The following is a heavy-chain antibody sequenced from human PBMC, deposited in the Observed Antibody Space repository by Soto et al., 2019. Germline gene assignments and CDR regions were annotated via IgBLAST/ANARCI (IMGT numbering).Heavy chain of an antibody. CDR1: GASTVSHYH. CDR3: ALALGPTTGLDY. D-gene: IGHD1-26*01. CDR2: IFNSGTT. J-gene: IGHJ4*02. Sequence: SETLSLTCSVSGASTVSHYHWTWVRQPPGKGLEWMGYIFNSGTTFYNPSLTSRLSISMDTSGNHFSLELRSVTAADTAVYYCALALGPTTGLDYWGQGTLVTVSS. V-gene: IGHV4-31*02.